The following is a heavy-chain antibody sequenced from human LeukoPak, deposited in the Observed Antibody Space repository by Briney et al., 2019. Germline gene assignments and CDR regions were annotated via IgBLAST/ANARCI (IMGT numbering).Heavy chain of an antibody. CDR2: ISGSGGST. V-gene: IGHV3-23*01. Sequence: GGSLRLSCAASGFTFSSYAMSWVRQAPGKGLEWVSAISGSGGSTYYADSVKGRFTISRDNSKNTLYLQMNSLRAEDTAVYYCAKDRVTYYDFWSGYQPRDHWLAPWGQGTLVTVSS. CDR1: GFTFSSYA. D-gene: IGHD3-3*01. CDR3: AKDRVTYYDFWSGYQPRDHWLAP. J-gene: IGHJ5*02.